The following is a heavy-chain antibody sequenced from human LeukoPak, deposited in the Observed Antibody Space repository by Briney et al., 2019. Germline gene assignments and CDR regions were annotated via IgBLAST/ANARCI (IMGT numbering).Heavy chain of an antibody. Sequence: ASVKVSCKAFGGTFSSYAISWVRQAPGQGLEWMGGIIPIFGTANYAQKFQGRVTITTDESTSTAYMELSSLRSEDTAVYYCARAYLTCNGVCYDYCGQGTLVTVSS. CDR2: IIPIFGTA. V-gene: IGHV1-69*05. D-gene: IGHD2-8*01. J-gene: IGHJ4*02. CDR1: GGTFSSYA. CDR3: ARAYLTCNGVCYDY.